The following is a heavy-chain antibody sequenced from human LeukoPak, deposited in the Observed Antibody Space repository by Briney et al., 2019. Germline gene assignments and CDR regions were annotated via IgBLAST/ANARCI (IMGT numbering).Heavy chain of an antibody. CDR2: INSDVSST. V-gene: IGHV3-74*01. D-gene: IGHD3-22*01. Sequence: GGSLRLSCVASGFTFSSYWMHWVRQAPGKGLVWVSRINSDVSSTSYADSVTGRFTISRDNAKNTLYLQMNSLRAEDTAVYYCARSGLNSYYYDSSGPVHWGQGTLVTVSS. J-gene: IGHJ4*02. CDR3: ARSGLNSYYYDSSGPVH. CDR1: GFTFSSYW.